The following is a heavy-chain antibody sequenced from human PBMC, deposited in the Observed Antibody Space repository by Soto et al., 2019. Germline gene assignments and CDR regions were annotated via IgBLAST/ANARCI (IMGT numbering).Heavy chain of an antibody. CDR3: ARDQVTMMGYYYGMDV. CDR2: IYYSGST. V-gene: IGHV4-31*03. Sequence: QVQLQESGPGLVKPSQTLSLTCTVSGGSISSGGYYWSWIRQHPGKGLEWIGYIYYSGSTYYNPFLKSRVTISVDTSKNQFSLKLSSVTAADTAVYYCARDQVTMMGYYYGMDVWGQGTTVTVSS. CDR1: GGSISSGGYY. J-gene: IGHJ6*02. D-gene: IGHD3-22*01.